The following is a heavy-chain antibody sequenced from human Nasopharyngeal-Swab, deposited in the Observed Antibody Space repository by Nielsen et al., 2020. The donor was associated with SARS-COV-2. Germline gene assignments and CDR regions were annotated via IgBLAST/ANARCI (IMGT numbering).Heavy chain of an antibody. Sequence: SLKISCAASGFTFDDYAMHWVRQAPGKGLEWVSGISWNSGSIGYADSVKGRFTISRDNAKNSLYLQMNSLRAEGTALYYCAKEGSGWYLDYWGQGTLVTVSS. J-gene: IGHJ4*02. V-gene: IGHV3-9*01. CDR3: AKEGSGWYLDY. D-gene: IGHD6-19*01. CDR2: ISWNSGSI. CDR1: GFTFDDYA.